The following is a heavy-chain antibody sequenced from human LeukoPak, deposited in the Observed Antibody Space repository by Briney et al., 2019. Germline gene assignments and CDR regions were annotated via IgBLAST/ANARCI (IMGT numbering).Heavy chain of an antibody. J-gene: IGHJ5*02. CDR1: GFIYNTYA. Sequence: PGGSLRLSCAVSGFIYNTYAMTWVRQAPGKGLEWVSSIDNSGDYTYYADSVKGRFTISRDDSRNTLYLQMSSLRVEDTALYYWGKQFSSSWQFDPRGQETLLTVSS. V-gene: IGHV3-23*01. D-gene: IGHD6-13*01. CDR2: IDNSGDYT. CDR3: GKQFSSSWQFDP.